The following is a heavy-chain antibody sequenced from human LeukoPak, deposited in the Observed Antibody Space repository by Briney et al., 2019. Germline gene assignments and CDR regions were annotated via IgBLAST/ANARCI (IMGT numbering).Heavy chain of an antibody. Sequence: SETLSLTCTVFGASVSSASYWTWIRQPPGKGVEWIAHIYNGVNTNYNPSLKSRVTISVDTSKNQFSLRLNSVTAADTAVYYCARSRAFNSGAFDPWGQGSLVTVSS. V-gene: IGHV4-61*01. CDR2: IYNGVNT. D-gene: IGHD1-26*01. J-gene: IGHJ5*02. CDR3: ARSRAFNSGAFDP. CDR1: GASVSSASY.